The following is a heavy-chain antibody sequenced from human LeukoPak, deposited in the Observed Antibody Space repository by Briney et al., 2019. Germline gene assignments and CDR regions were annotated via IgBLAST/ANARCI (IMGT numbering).Heavy chain of an antibody. Sequence: SETLSLTCTVSGGSISSYYWNWLRQPPGKGLEWIGYIFYSGSTNYNPSLKSRVTISVDTSKNQFSLKLSSVTAADTAVYYCARVVPAAIPIPDYWGQGTLVTVSS. V-gene: IGHV4-59*12. CDR3: ARVVPAAIPIPDY. J-gene: IGHJ4*02. D-gene: IGHD2-2*01. CDR2: IFYSGST. CDR1: GGSISSYY.